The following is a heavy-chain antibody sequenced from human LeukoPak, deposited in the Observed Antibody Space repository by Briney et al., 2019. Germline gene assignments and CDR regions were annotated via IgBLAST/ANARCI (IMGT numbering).Heavy chain of an antibody. CDR2: ISSSGSTI. D-gene: IGHD1-26*01. CDR3: ARETYSGSPCFDL. V-gene: IGHV3-48*03. CDR1: GFTFSSYE. Sequence: PGGSLRLSCAASGFTFSSYEMNWVRQAPGKGLEWVSYISSSGSTIYYADSVKGRFTISRDNAKNSLYLQMNSLRAEDTAVYYCARETYSGSPCFDLWGRGTLVTVSS. J-gene: IGHJ2*01.